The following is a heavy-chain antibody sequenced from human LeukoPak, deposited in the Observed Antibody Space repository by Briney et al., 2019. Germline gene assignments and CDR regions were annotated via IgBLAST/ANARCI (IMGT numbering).Heavy chain of an antibody. CDR1: GGTFSSYA. V-gene: IGHV1-69*13. Sequence: ASVKVSCKASGGTFSSYAISWVRQAPGQGLEWMGGIIPIFGTANYAQKFQGRVTITADESTSTAYMELSSLRSEDTAVYYCARYYYGSGSYQPHFDYWGQGTLVTVSS. CDR3: ARYYYGSGSYQPHFDY. CDR2: IIPIFGTA. J-gene: IGHJ4*02. D-gene: IGHD3-10*01.